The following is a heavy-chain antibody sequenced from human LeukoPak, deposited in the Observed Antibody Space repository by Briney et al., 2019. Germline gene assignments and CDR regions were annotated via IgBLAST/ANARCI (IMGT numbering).Heavy chain of an antibody. CDR2: ISYDGSNK. Sequence: PGRSLRLSCAASGFTFSSYAMHWVRQAPGKGLEWVAVISYDGSNKYYADSVKGRFTISRDNSKNTLYLQMNSLRAEDTAVYCCARDPQQLSFDYWGQGTLVTVSS. J-gene: IGHJ4*02. V-gene: IGHV3-30-3*01. CDR1: GFTFSSYA. D-gene: IGHD4-11*01. CDR3: ARDPQQLSFDY.